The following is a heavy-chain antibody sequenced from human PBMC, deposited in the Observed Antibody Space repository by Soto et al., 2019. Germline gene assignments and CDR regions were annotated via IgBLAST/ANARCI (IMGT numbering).Heavy chain of an antibody. J-gene: IGHJ5*02. CDR1: GFTFRDYY. CDR3: ARAGWQLLAWSVP. Sequence: QVQLVESGGALVKPGGSVRLSCAASGFTFRDYYMTWIRQAPGKGLEWISYISSSGTSIYYADSVKGRFTISRDNAKNSLYLQMNSLRAEDTAVYYCARAGWQLLAWSVPWGPGTRVTVSS. V-gene: IGHV3-11*01. D-gene: IGHD2-15*01. CDR2: ISSSGTSI.